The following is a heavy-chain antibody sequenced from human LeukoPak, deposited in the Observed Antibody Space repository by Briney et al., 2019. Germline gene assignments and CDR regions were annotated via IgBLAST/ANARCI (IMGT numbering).Heavy chain of an antibody. D-gene: IGHD3-10*01. Sequence: GASVKVSCKASGYTFTGYYMHWVRQAPGQGLEWMGWINPNSGGTNYAQKFQGRVTMTRDTSISTAYMELSRLRSDDTAVYYCARAPYYYGSGSRDPWGQGTLVTVSS. CDR3: ARAPYYYGSGSRDP. J-gene: IGHJ5*02. V-gene: IGHV1-2*02. CDR1: GYTFTGYY. CDR2: INPNSGGT.